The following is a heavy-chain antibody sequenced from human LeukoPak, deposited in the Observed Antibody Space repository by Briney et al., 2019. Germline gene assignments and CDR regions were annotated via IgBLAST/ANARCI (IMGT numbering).Heavy chain of an antibody. CDR1: GYTFTGYY. CDR3: ARDLFPRPHYDSSGYQEYYFDY. V-gene: IGHV1-2*02. CDR2: INPNSGGT. Sequence: GASVKVSCKASGYTFTGYYMHWARQAPGQGLEWMGWINPNSGGTNYAQKFQGRVTMTRDKSISTAYMELSRLRSDDTAVYYCARDLFPRPHYDSSGYQEYYFDYWGQGTLVTVSS. D-gene: IGHD3-22*01. J-gene: IGHJ4*02.